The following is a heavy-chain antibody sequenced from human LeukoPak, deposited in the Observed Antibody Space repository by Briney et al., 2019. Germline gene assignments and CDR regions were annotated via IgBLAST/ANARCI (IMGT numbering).Heavy chain of an antibody. D-gene: IGHD1-26*01. V-gene: IGHV4-4*07. J-gene: IGHJ6*03. CDR3: ARGQWELLRYNYIDV. CDR2: IHTSENT. CDR1: GGYIGSYY. Sequence: KASETLSLTCTVSGGYIGSYYWSWIRQPAGKGLEWIGRIHTSENTDYNPSLKSRVTMSVDTSKNQFSLRLSSVTAADTAVYYCARGQWELLRYNYIDVWGKGTTVTVSS.